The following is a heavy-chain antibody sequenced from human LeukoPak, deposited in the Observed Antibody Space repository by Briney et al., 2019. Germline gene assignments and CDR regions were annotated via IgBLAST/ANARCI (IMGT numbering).Heavy chain of an antibody. J-gene: IGHJ4*02. D-gene: IGHD6-19*01. V-gene: IGHV4-59*01. CDR1: GGSISSYY. CDR3: VRAVAATRIDF. Sequence: SETLSLTCTVSGGSISSYYWSWIRQPPRKGLEWIGYIYYSGSTNYNPSLKSRVTISVDTSKNQFSLKVSSVTAADTAVYYCVRAVAATRIDFWGQGTLVTVSS. CDR2: IYYSGST.